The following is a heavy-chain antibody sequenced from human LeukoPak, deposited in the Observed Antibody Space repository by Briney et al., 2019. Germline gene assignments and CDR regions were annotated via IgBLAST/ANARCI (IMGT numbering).Heavy chain of an antibody. CDR3: ARRIKMVRSDAFHI. Sequence: SETLSLTCTVSGDSVSSDSYWSWIRQPPGKGLEWIGYIYYSGSTNYNPSLKSRVTISVDTSKNQFSPKLRSVTAADTAVYYCARRIKMVRSDAFHIWGHGTVVTVSS. CDR1: GDSVSSDSY. V-gene: IGHV4-61*01. CDR2: IYYSGST. D-gene: IGHD3-10*01. J-gene: IGHJ3*02.